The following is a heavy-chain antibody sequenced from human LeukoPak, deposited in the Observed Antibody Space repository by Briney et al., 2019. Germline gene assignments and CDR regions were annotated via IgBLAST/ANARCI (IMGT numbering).Heavy chain of an antibody. V-gene: IGHV4-59*08. D-gene: IGHD3-22*01. CDR2: IYYRGST. CDR1: GGSISSFY. CDR3: ARAILYGRSGYYLNYFDY. J-gene: IGHJ4*02. Sequence: SETLSLTCTVSGGSISSFYWTWIRQPPVKGLEWIGYIYYRGSTNYNPSLKSRVTISVDTSKNQFSLRLSSVTAADTAVYFYARAILYGRSGYYLNYFDYWGPGTLVTVSS.